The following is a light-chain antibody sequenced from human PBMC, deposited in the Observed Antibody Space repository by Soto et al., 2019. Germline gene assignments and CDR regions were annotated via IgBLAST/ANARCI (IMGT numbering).Light chain of an antibody. V-gene: IGLV2-14*01. CDR1: SSDDGGYNY. J-gene: IGLJ2*01. Sequence: QSALTQPASVSGSPGHSITISCTGTSSDDGGYNYVSWYQQHPGKAPKLMIYDVSNRPSGVSNRFSGSKSGNTASLTISGLRAEDEADYYCSSYTSSSTLVFGGGTK. CDR2: DVS. CDR3: SSYTSSSTLV.